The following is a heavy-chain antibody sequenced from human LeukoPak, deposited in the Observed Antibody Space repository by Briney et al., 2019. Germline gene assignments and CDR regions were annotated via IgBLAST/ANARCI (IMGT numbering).Heavy chain of an antibody. V-gene: IGHV1-18*01. CDR3: ARDYYDFWSGYYYYMDV. J-gene: IGHJ6*03. Sequence: ASVKVSCKASGGTFSSYAISWVRQAPGQGLEWMGWISAYNGNTNYAQKLQGRVTMTTDTSTSAAYMELRSLRSDDTAVYYCARDYYDFWSGYYYYMDVWGKGTTVTVSS. D-gene: IGHD3-3*01. CDR1: GGTFSSYA. CDR2: ISAYNGNT.